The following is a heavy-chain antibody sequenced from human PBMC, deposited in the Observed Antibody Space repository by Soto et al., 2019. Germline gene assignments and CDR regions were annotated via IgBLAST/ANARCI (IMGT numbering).Heavy chain of an antibody. CDR2: IYYSGST. Sequence: SETLSLTCTVSGGSISAYYWSWIRQPPGKALEWIGYIYYSGSTNYNPSLKSRVTISVDTSKNQFSLKLSSVTAADTAVYYCARVGGKYYYDSSGYYSQYYFDYWGQGTLVTVSS. CDR1: GGSISAYY. V-gene: IGHV4-59*01. D-gene: IGHD3-22*01. CDR3: ARVGGKYYYDSSGYYSQYYFDY. J-gene: IGHJ4*02.